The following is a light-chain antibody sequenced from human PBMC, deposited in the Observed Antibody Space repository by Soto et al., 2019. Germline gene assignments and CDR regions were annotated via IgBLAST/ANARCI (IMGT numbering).Light chain of an antibody. CDR1: SSDVGDYNY. Sequence: QSALTQPASVSGSPGQSITISCTGTSSDVGDYNYVSWYQQHPGKAPKLIIYGVSNRPSGISNRFSRSKSGNTASLTISGLQAEEEADYYCSSYTSTNTLVFGGGTKLTVL. J-gene: IGLJ2*01. CDR2: GVS. CDR3: SSYTSTNTLV. V-gene: IGLV2-14*01.